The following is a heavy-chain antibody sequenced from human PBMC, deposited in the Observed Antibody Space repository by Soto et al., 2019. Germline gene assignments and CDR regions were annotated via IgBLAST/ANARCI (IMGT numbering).Heavy chain of an antibody. CDR3: ARHAKKFVVVIPHYYYYMDV. CDR1: GYSFTSDW. CDR2: IYPGDSDT. J-gene: IGHJ6*03. V-gene: IGHV5-51*01. Sequence: GESLKISCKGSGYSFTSDWIGWVRQMPGKGLEWMGIIYPGDSDTRYSPSFQGQVTISADKSISTAYLQWSSLKASDTAMYYCARHAKKFVVVIPHYYYYMDVWGKGTTVTVSS. D-gene: IGHD2-21*01.